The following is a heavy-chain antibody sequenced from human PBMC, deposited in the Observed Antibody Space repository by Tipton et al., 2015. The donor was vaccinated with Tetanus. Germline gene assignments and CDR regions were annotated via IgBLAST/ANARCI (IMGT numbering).Heavy chain of an antibody. D-gene: IGHD2/OR15-2a*01. J-gene: IGHJ4*02. CDR3: ARANSEFPKKGPFDS. Sequence: TLSLTCAVSGVSIRNGGYSWNWIRQPAGKGLEWIGYTYHTGGTYYNPSLKSRVTISVDRSSDQFSLRLTSVTAADTAIYYCARANSEFPKKGPFDSWGQGSLVTVSS. CDR2: TYHTGGT. CDR1: GVSIRNGGYS. V-gene: IGHV4-30-2*01.